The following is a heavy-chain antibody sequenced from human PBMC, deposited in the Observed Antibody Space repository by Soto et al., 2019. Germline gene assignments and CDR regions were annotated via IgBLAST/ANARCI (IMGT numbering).Heavy chain of an antibody. D-gene: IGHD1-26*01. J-gene: IGHJ6*02. CDR1: GGTFSSYA. CDR2: IIPIFGTA. Sequence: QVQLVQSGAEVKKPGSSVKVSCKASGGTFSSYAISWVRQAPGQGLEWMGGIIPIFGTANYVQKFQGRVTITADESTSTAYMELSSLRSEDTAVYYCARDSGSYSSYGMDVWGQGTTVTVSS. CDR3: ARDSGSYSSYGMDV. V-gene: IGHV1-69*01.